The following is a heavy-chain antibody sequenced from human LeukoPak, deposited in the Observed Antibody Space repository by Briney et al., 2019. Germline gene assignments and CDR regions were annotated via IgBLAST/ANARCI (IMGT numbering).Heavy chain of an antibody. Sequence: SETLSLTCTVSGGSISGSYWSWIRRPPGKGLEWIAYMYNSGSTNYNLSLKSRVTISVDTSKNQFSLKLSSVTAADTAVYYCSAQGYSYGYVGSMDVWGKGTKVTVSS. D-gene: IGHD5-18*01. V-gene: IGHV4-59*01. CDR3: SAQGYSYGYVGSMDV. J-gene: IGHJ6*03. CDR1: GGSISGSY. CDR2: MYNSGST.